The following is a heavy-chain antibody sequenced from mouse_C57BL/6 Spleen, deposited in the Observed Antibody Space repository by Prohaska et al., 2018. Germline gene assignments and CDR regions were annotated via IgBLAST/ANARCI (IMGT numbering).Heavy chain of an antibody. CDR2: INPNNGGT. CDR1: GYTFTDYY. D-gene: IGHD1-1*01. V-gene: IGHV1-26*01. CDR3: ARGHYGQKYD. J-gene: IGHJ2*03. Sequence: EVQLQQSGPELVKPGASVKISCKASGYTFTDYYMNWVKQSHGKSLEWIGDINPNNGGTSYNQKFKCKATLTVDKSASTSYIDLRRLTSEFSAVYYCARGHYGQKYDWVQGNSRRVAS.